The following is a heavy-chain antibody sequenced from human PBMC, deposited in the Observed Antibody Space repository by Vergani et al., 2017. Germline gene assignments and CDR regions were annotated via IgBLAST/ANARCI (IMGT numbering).Heavy chain of an antibody. CDR1: GGSISSSSYY. V-gene: IGHV4-39*01. D-gene: IGHD1-26*01. Sequence: QLQLQESGPGLVKPSETLSLTCTVSGGSISSSSYYWGWIRQPPGKGLEWIGSIYYSGSTYYNPSLKSRVTISVDTSKNQFSLKLSSVTAADTAVYYCARRAVGALRWFAPWGQGTLVTVSS. CDR3: ARRAVGALRWFAP. J-gene: IGHJ5*02. CDR2: IYYSGST.